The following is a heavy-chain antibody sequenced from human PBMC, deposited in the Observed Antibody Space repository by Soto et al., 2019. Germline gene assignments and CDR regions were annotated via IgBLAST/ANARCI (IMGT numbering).Heavy chain of an antibody. CDR3: ARGGRIVDTGIGYYYYHAMDV. V-gene: IGHV1-46*01. CDR2: FNPTGDTA. Sequence: QVQLVQSGAEVKKPGASVKASCKASGYTFTSYYIHWVRQAPGQGLGGMGIFNPTGDTASYAQKLQGRVTMTRDTSTGTAYMELGSLRSEDTAVYYCARGGRIVDTGIGYYYYHAMDVWGQGTTVTVS. D-gene: IGHD5-18*01. CDR1: GYTFTSYY. J-gene: IGHJ6*02.